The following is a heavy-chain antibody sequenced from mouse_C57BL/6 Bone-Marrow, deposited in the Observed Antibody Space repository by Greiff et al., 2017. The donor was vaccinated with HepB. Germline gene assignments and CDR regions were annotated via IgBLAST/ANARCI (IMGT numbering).Heavy chain of an antibody. J-gene: IGHJ4*01. CDR1: GYTFTSYW. D-gene: IGHD1-1*01. V-gene: IGHV1-53*01. CDR2: INPSNGGT. CDR3: ARERADYYGSSSYAMDY. Sequence: QVQLQQPGTELVKPGASVKLSCKASGYTFTSYWVHWVKQRPGQGLEWIGNINPSNGGTNYNEKFKSKATLTVDKSSSTAYMQLSSLTSEDSAVYYCARERADYYGSSSYAMDYWGQGTSVTVSS.